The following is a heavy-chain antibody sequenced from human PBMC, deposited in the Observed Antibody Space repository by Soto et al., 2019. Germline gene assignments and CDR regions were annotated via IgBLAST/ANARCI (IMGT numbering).Heavy chain of an antibody. D-gene: IGHD2-2*01. CDR1: GGTFSGYV. J-gene: IGHJ4*02. CDR3: ATHGLRVPSPPYFAN. Sequence: QLVQSGSEVKKPGSSVKVACQASGGTFSGYVVTWVRQAPGQGLEWRGEFVPLFGTTKYARTFPGRLTITAEESTRTAYIELRTLNSDDSDVCYCATHGLRVPSPPYFANWGPGTLVTVSS. CDR2: FVPLFGTT. V-gene: IGHV1-69*01.